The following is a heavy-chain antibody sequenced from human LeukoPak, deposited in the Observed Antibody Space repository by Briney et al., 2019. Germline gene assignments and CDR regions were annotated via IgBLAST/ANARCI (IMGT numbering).Heavy chain of an antibody. CDR1: GFTFDDYA. CDR2: ISWDGGST. CDR3: AKDEATNRPYYMDV. J-gene: IGHJ6*03. V-gene: IGHV3-43D*03. Sequence: GGSLRLSCAASGFTFDDYAMHWVRQAPGKGLEWVSLISWDGGSTNYAVSVKGRFTISRDNSKNTLYLQMNSLRAEDTAVYYCAKDEATNRPYYMDVWGKGTTVTISS. D-gene: IGHD5-24*01.